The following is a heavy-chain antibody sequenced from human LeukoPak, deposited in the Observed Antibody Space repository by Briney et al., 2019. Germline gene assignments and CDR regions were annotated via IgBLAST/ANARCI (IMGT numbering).Heavy chain of an antibody. Sequence: EGSLRLSCAASGFTFSNYWRHWVRQAPGKGLVWLSRINSDGISTSYADSVKGRFTISRDNTKNTVYLQMKSLRAEDTALYFCARATETPMDFQAFDAFDIWGQGTMVTVSS. CDR1: GFTFSNYW. CDR3: ARATETPMDFQAFDAFDI. CDR2: INSDGIST. J-gene: IGHJ3*02. V-gene: IGHV3-74*01. D-gene: IGHD5-18*01.